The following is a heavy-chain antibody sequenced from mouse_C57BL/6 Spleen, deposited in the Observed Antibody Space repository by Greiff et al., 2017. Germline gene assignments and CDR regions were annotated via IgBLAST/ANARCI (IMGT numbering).Heavy chain of an antibody. D-gene: IGHD4-1*01. CDR1: GYTFTDYY. Sequence: VQRVESGAELVRPGASVKLSCKASGYTFTDYYINWVKQRPGQGLEWIARIYPGSGNTYYNEKFKGKATLTAEKSSSTAYMQLSSLTSEDSAVYFCARSWDGVRFDVWGTGTTVTVSS. V-gene: IGHV1-76*01. CDR2: IYPGSGNT. CDR3: ARSWDGVRFDV. J-gene: IGHJ1*03.